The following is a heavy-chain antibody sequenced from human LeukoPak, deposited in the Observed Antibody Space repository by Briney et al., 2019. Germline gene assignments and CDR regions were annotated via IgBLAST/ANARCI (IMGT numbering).Heavy chain of an antibody. D-gene: IGHD2-21*02. J-gene: IGHJ4*02. Sequence: SETLSLTCTVSGGSISSYYWSWIRQPPGKGLEWIGYIYYSGSTNYNPSLKSRVTISVDTSKNQFSLKLSSVTAADTAVYYCARVPIVVVTAIRGPFDYWGQGTLVTVSS. CDR3: ARVPIVVVTAIRGPFDY. CDR2: IYYSGST. CDR1: GGSISSYY. V-gene: IGHV4-59*01.